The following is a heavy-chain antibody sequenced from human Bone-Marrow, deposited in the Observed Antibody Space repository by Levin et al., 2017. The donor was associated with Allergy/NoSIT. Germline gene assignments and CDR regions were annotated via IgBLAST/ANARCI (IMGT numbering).Heavy chain of an antibody. CDR3: AKFGPDEYSNAFDY. CDR2: ISSSGDFI. D-gene: IGHD4-11*01. V-gene: IGHV3-11*01. CDR1: GFDFSDYY. Sequence: TGGSLRLSCAASGFDFSDYYMSWIRQAPGKGLEWIAYISSSGDFIFYADSVKGRFTVSRDNGKNSLSLQLSSLRAADTAVYYCAKFGPDEYSNAFDYWGQGTLVTVSS. J-gene: IGHJ4*02.